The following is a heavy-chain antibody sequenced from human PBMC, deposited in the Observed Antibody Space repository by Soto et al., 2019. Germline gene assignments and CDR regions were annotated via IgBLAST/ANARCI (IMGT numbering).Heavy chain of an antibody. CDR2: ISAYNGNT. Sequence: ASVKVSCKASGYTFTSYGISWVRQAPGQGLEWMGWISAYNGNTNYAQKLQGRVTMTTDTSTSTAYMELRSLRSDDTAVYYCARVGYSSSSSTHYYYSGMGVWGQETTVTVSS. V-gene: IGHV1-18*01. D-gene: IGHD6-6*01. J-gene: IGHJ6*02. CDR1: GYTFTSYG. CDR3: ARVGYSSSSSTHYYYSGMGV.